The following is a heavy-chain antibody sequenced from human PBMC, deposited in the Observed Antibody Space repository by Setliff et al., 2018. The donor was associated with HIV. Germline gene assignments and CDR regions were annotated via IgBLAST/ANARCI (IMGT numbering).Heavy chain of an antibody. CDR3: ARHYNVNYYVRKDFDY. CDR1: GASISCSSYY. CDR2: IYYTGST. D-gene: IGHD1-26*01. J-gene: IGHJ4*02. V-gene: IGHV4-39*01. Sequence: SETLSLTCSVSGASISCSSYYWGWIRQPPGKGLEWIGSIYYTGSTYYNPSLKSRVTISADTSKNQFSLKLSSVTAADTAVYYCARHYNVNYYVRKDFDYWGQGTLVTVSS.